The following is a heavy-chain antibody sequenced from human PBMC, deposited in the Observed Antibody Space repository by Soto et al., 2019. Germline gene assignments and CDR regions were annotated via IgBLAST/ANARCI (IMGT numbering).Heavy chain of an antibody. D-gene: IGHD4-17*01. CDR1: GGSISSDY. J-gene: IGHJ3*02. Sequence: SETVSLTCTVSGGSISSDYWSWIRQPPGKGLECIGYIYYSGSTNYNPSIKSRVTISVDTAKNQFSLKLSSVTAADTAGYYCARESAVTKGPDAFDIWGQGTMVTVSS. V-gene: IGHV4-59*01. CDR2: IYYSGST. CDR3: ARESAVTKGPDAFDI.